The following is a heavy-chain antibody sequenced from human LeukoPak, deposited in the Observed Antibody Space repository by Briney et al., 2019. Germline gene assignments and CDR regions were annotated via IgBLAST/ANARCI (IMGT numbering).Heavy chain of an antibody. D-gene: IGHD5-24*01. CDR3: ARDLGRDGSTTDY. CDR2: INPNSGGT. V-gene: IGHV1-2*02. CDR1: GYTFTGYY. Sequence: GASVKVSCKAFGYTFTGYYMHWVRQGPGQGLEWMGWINPNSGGTNYAQKFQGRVTMTRDTSISTAYMELSRLRSDDTAVYYCARDLGRDGSTTDYWGQGTLVTVCS. J-gene: IGHJ4*02.